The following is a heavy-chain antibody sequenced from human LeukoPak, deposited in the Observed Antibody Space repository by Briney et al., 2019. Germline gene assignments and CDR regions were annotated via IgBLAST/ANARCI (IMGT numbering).Heavy chain of an antibody. CDR3: ARDRGERDSTWSLPAHGFDI. Sequence: ASVKVSCKASGGTFSSYAINWVRQAPGQGLEWMGRIFPICRTANYAQKFQGRVTVTTDEPTSTAYMELSSLRPEDTAMYYCARDRGERDSTWSLPAHGFDIWGQGTMVTVSS. CDR1: GGTFSSYA. V-gene: IGHV1-69*05. CDR2: IFPICRTA. D-gene: IGHD6-13*01. J-gene: IGHJ3*02.